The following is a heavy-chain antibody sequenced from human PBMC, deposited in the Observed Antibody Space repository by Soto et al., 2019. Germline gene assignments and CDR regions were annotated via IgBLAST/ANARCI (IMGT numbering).Heavy chain of an antibody. Sequence: SETLSLTCTVSGGSVSSGSYYWSWIRQPPGKGLEWIGYIYYSGSTNYNPSLKSRVTISVDTSKNQFSLKLSSVTAADTAVYYCARIWTGDGTTDYYYYGMDVWGQGTTVTVAS. CDR1: GGSVSSGSYY. V-gene: IGHV4-61*01. D-gene: IGHD1-7*01. CDR3: ARIWTGDGTTDYYYYGMDV. J-gene: IGHJ6*02. CDR2: IYYSGST.